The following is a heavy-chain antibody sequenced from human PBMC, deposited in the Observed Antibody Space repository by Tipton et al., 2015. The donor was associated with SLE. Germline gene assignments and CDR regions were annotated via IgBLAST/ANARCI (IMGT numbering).Heavy chain of an antibody. CDR3: ARVAVWFRPLDY. CDR1: GGSVSISTYY. J-gene: IGHJ4*02. D-gene: IGHD3-10*01. V-gene: IGHV4-39*07. Sequence: TLSLTCTVSGGSVSISTYYWGWIRQPPGKGLEWIGEINHSGSTNYNPSLKSRVTISVDTSKNQFSLKLSSVTAADTAVYYCARVAVWFRPLDYWGQGTLVTVSS. CDR2: INHSGST.